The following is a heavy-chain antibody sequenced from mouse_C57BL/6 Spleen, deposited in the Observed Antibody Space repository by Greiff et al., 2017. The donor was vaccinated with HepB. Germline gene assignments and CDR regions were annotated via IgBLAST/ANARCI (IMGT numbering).Heavy chain of an antibody. CDR3: ARGGGNYWYFDV. D-gene: IGHD1-1*01. Sequence: VQLQQPGAELVKPGASVKLSCKASGYTFTSYWMHWVKQRPGQGLEWIGMIHPNSGSTNYNEKFKGKATLTVDKSSSTAYMQLSSLTSEDSAVYYCARGGGNYWYFDVWGTGTTVTVSS. V-gene: IGHV1-64*01. CDR2: IHPNSGST. CDR1: GYTFTSYW. J-gene: IGHJ1*03.